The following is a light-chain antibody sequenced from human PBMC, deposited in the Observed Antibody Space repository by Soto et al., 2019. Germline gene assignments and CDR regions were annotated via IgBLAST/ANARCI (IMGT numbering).Light chain of an antibody. V-gene: IGLV2-8*01. CDR1: SSDVGAYNS. CDR2: EVT. Sequence: QSVLTQPPSASGSPGQSVTISCTGTSSDVGAYNSVSWYQQHPGEVPKLLIYEVTQRPSGVPDRFSGSKSGNTASLTVSGLQVGEEANYYCNSFAGSDNLVFGGGTQLTVL. CDR3: NSFAGSDNLV. J-gene: IGLJ2*01.